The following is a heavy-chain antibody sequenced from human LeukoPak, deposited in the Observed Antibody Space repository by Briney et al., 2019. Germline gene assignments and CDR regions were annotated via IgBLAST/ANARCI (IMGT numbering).Heavy chain of an antibody. CDR1: GFTFSSYE. Sequence: PGGSLRLSCAASGFTFSSYEMNWVRQAPGKGLEWVSCISDRGNTMFYRDSVRGRFTISRDNAKNSLYLQMNSLRAEDTAVYYCARAVTMHRGVKDWFDPWDQGALVTVSS. J-gene: IGHJ5*02. D-gene: IGHD3-10*01. CDR2: ISDRGNTM. V-gene: IGHV3-48*03. CDR3: ARAVTMHRGVKDWFDP.